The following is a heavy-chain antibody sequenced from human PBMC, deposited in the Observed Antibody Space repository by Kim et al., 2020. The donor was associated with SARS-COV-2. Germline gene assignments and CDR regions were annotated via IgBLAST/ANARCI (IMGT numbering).Heavy chain of an antibody. J-gene: IGHJ6*02. D-gene: IGHD3-22*01. CDR3: ARDFFDSSGYYPYYYGMDV. V-gene: IGHV3-48*03. Sequence: GRFTISRDNAKNSLYLQMNSLRAEDTAVYYCARDFFDSSGYYPYYYGMDVWGQGTTVTVSS.